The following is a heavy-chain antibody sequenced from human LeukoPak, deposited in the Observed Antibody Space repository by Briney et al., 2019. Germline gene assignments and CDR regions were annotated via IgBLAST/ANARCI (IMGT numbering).Heavy chain of an antibody. Sequence: RAGGSLRLSCTCSGFTFGDYAMGWVRQAPGKGLEWIGFIRSKAYGGTTEYAPSVKGRFTISRDDSKSTAYLQMNSLKTEDTAVYYCSLAQYYNQGGYWGQGTLLTVSS. D-gene: IGHD1-1*01. V-gene: IGHV3-49*04. J-gene: IGHJ4*02. CDR3: SLAQYYNQGGY. CDR2: IRSKAYGGTT. CDR1: GFTFGDYA.